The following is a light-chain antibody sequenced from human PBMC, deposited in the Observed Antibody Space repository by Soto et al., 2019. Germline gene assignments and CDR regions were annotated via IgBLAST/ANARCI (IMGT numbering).Light chain of an antibody. V-gene: IGKV1-5*03. CDR3: QQYNSFAYT. CDR1: QSISSW. CDR2: KAS. Sequence: DIPMTQSPSTLSASVGDRVTITCRASQSISSWLAWYQQKXXXAPKLLIYKASSLESGVPSXXXXXXXXXXXXXTISSLQPDDFATYYCQQYNSFAYTFGQGTKLEIK. J-gene: IGKJ2*01.